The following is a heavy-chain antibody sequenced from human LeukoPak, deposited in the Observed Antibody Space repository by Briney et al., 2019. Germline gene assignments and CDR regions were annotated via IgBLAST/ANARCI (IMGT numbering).Heavy chain of an antibody. CDR3: ARGGYSSGPYYYYYMDV. J-gene: IGHJ6*03. V-gene: IGHV4-4*07. D-gene: IGHD6-19*01. Sequence: SETLSLTCTVSGGSISSYYWSWIRQPAGKGLEWIGRIYTSGSTNYNPSLKSRVTMSVDTSKNQFSLKLSSVTAADTAVYYCARGGYSSGPYYYYYMDVWGKGTTVTISS. CDR1: GGSISSYY. CDR2: IYTSGST.